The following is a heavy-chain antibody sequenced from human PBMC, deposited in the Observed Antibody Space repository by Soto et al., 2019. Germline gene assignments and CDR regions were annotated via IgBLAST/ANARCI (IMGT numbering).Heavy chain of an antibody. Sequence: GGSLRLSCAASEFTFSSYAMSWVRQAPGMGLEWVSTISGGGGSTWDADPVKGRFTISRDNSKNTLYLQMNSLRVDDTAVYYCAKAVYSTAWSKNDVWGQGTMVTVSS. V-gene: IGHV3-23*01. CDR2: ISGGGGST. D-gene: IGHD6-19*01. CDR1: EFTFSSYA. CDR3: AKAVYSTAWSKNDV. J-gene: IGHJ3*01.